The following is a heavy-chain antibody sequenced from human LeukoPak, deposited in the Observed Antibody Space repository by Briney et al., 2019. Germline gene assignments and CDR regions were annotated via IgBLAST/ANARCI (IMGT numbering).Heavy chain of an antibody. CDR2: IYPGDSDT. V-gene: IGHV5-51*01. CDR3: ARHRRIAVAERNAFDI. Sequence: GESLKISCKGSGYSFTSYWIGWVRQMPGKGLEWMGIIYPGDSDTRYSPSFQGQVTISADKSISTAYLQWSSLKASDTAMYYCARHRRIAVAERNAFDIWGQGTMVTVSS. J-gene: IGHJ3*02. CDR1: GYSFTSYW. D-gene: IGHD6-19*01.